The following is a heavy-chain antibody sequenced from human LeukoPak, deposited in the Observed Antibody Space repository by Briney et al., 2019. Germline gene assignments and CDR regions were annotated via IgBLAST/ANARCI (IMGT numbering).Heavy chain of an antibody. V-gene: IGHV3-74*01. Sequence: GGSLRLSCAASGFTFSDYWIHWVRQAPGKGLVWVSLIHSDGGTTNYADSVKSRFTISRDNAKNTVYLQMSSLRVEDTAVYYCARDIYSIAEWGQGTLVTVSS. CDR1: GFTFSDYW. J-gene: IGHJ4*02. CDR3: ARDIYSIAE. D-gene: IGHD1-26*01. CDR2: IHSDGGTT.